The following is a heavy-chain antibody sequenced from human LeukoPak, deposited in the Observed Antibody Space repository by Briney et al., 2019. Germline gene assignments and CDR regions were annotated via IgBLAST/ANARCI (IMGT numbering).Heavy chain of an antibody. Sequence: GRSVRLPCAASGLTFSSYGMHWARDAPGKGLEWVAVISYDGSNKYYADSVKGRFTISRDNPKNTLYLQMSSLRAEVTAVYYCAPREASGSPRGWGQGTMVTVSS. CDR2: ISYDGSNK. CDR1: GLTFSSYG. V-gene: IGHV3-30*03. CDR3: APREASGSPRG. J-gene: IGHJ3*01. D-gene: IGHD1-26*01.